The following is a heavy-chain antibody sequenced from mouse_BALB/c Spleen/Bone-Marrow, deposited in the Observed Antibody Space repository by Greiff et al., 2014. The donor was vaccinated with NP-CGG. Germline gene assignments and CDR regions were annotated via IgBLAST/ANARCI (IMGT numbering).Heavy chain of an antibody. J-gene: IGHJ3*01. CDR3: APYYYGSSQFAY. V-gene: IGHV14-3*02. D-gene: IGHD1-1*01. Sequence: VQLKGSGGELVKPGGSGKLSCTASGFQIKETYMHWGEQRPEQGPGGVGRIDPANGNTKYDPKFQGKATITADTSSNTAYLQLSSLTSEDTAVYYCAPYYYGSSQFAYWGQGTLVTVSA. CDR1: GFQIKETY. CDR2: IDPANGNT.